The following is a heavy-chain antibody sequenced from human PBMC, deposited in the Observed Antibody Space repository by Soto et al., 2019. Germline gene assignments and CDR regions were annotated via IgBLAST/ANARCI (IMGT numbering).Heavy chain of an antibody. Sequence: SVKVSCKASGYTFTSYCISWARQAPGQGLEWMGGIIPIFGTANYAQKFQGRVTITADETTSTAYMELSSLRSEDTAVYYCAGVHSWPQSSLYGMDVWGQGTTVTVSS. J-gene: IGHJ6*02. CDR1: GYTFTSYC. CDR3: AGVHSWPQSSLYGMDV. CDR2: IIPIFGTA. V-gene: IGHV1-69*13. D-gene: IGHD4-4*01.